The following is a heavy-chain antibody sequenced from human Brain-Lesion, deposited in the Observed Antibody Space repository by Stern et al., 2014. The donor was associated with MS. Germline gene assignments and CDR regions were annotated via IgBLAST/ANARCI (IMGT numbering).Heavy chain of an antibody. CDR1: GGSISSSSYY. CDR3: AKLWLGELPESPFDY. D-gene: IGHD3-10*01. J-gene: IGHJ4*02. V-gene: IGHV4-39*01. Sequence: QVQLQESGPGLVKPSETLSLTCTVSGGSISSSSYYWGWIRQPPGKGLEWIGSISYRGSTSYNPSLKSRVTISLATSKDQFSLRLSLVTAADTAVYFCAKLWLGELPESPFDYWGQGTLVTVSS. CDR2: ISYRGST.